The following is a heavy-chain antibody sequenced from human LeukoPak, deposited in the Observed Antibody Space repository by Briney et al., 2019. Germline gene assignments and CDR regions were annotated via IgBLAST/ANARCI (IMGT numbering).Heavy chain of an antibody. CDR3: ARVSTYYDSSGYYYGTDV. Sequence: GASVKVSCKASGYTFTSYGISWVRQAPGQGLEWMGWISAYNGNTNYAQKLQGRVTMTTDTSTSTAYMELRSLRSDDTAVYYCARVSTYYDSSGYYYGTDVWGQGTTVTVSS. D-gene: IGHD3-22*01. V-gene: IGHV1-18*01. J-gene: IGHJ6*02. CDR1: GYTFTSYG. CDR2: ISAYNGNT.